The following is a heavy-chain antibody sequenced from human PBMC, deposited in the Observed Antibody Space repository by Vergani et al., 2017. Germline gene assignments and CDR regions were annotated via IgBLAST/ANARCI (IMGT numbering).Heavy chain of an antibody. J-gene: IGHJ4*02. CDR1: GFTFSDYY. V-gene: IGHV3-11*05. Sequence: QVQLVESGGGLVKPGGSLRLSCAASGFTFSDYYMSWIRPAPGKGLEWVSYISSSSSYTNYADPVKGRFTISRDNAKNSLYLQMNSLRAEDTAVYYCARGRYTMVRGVTRFDYWGQGTLVTVSS. CDR2: ISSSSSYT. D-gene: IGHD3-10*01. CDR3: ARGRYTMVRGVTRFDY.